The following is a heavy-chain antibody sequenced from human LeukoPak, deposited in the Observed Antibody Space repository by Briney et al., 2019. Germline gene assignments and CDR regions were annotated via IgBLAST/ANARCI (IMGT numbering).Heavy chain of an antibody. CDR2: IYHSGST. CDR3: ARDSIAAAGTWDY. J-gene: IGHJ4*02. CDR1: GYSISSGYY. D-gene: IGHD6-13*01. Sequence: KSSETLSLTCTVSGYSISSGYYWGWIRQPPGKGLEWIGSIYHSGSTYYNPSLKSRVTISVDTSKNQFSLKLSSVTAADTAVYYCARDSIAAAGTWDYWGQGTLVTVSS. V-gene: IGHV4-38-2*02.